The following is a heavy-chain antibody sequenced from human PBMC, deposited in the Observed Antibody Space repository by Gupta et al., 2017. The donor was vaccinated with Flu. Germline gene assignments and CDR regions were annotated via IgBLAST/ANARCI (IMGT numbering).Heavy chain of an antibody. CDR2: ISGDGENA. CDR1: A. D-gene: IGHD3-3*01. Sequence: AVTWVRQAPGKGLEWVSSISGDGENAYYADSVQGRFSVFRDNLRNTLYLQLNSLRVEDTAVYFCAKVFEGTSTYFFDYWGPGTLVTVSS. J-gene: IGHJ4*02. V-gene: IGHV3-23*01. CDR3: AKVFEGTSTYFFDY.